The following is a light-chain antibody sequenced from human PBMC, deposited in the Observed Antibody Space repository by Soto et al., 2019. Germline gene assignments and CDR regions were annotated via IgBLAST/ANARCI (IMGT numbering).Light chain of an antibody. Sequence: EIQMAQSPSTWSSSVVDRCTISCRASQNIVRSLAWYQQKSGKAPKVLIYTASNLESGAPSRFSGSGSGTEFTLTISSLQPDDLATYYCQQYASYNTFGQGTRLEIK. CDR3: QQYASYNT. J-gene: IGKJ5*01. CDR2: TAS. CDR1: QNIVRS. V-gene: IGKV1-5*03.